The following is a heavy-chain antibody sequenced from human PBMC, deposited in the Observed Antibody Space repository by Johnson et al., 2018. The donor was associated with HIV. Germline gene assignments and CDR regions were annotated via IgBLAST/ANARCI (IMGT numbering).Heavy chain of an antibody. V-gene: IGHV3-74*01. D-gene: IGHD3-16*01. CDR2: INGDGSRT. CDR3: ARERRPWGPDAFDI. Sequence: VQLVESGGGVVQPGRSLRLSCGASGFTFNDHWMQWVRQAPGKGLVWVSRINGDGSRTSYADSVKGRFTISRDNSKNTLYLQMNSLRAEDTAVYYCARERRPWGPDAFDIWGQGTMVTVSS. J-gene: IGHJ3*02. CDR1: GFTFNDHW.